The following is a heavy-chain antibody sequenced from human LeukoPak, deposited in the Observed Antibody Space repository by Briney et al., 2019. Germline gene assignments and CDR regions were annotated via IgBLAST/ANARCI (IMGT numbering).Heavy chain of an antibody. D-gene: IGHD3-3*01. Sequence: GGSLRLSCVASGLTFSRYWMSCVREAPGEGGEWVANTKQDGSETYSVGSVKGRFTISRDNARSSLYLQMNSLRADDTAVYYCARGDFWSGRYYWGQGTLVTVYS. CDR2: TKQDGSET. CDR1: GLTFSRYW. CDR3: ARGDFWSGRYY. V-gene: IGHV3-7*01. J-gene: IGHJ4*02.